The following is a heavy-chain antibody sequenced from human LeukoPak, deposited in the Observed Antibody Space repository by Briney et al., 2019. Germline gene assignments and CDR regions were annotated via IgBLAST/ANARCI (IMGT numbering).Heavy chain of an antibody. CDR2: IYHSGST. Sequence: SETLSLTCTVSGYSISSGYYWGWIRQPPGKGLEWIGSIYHSGSTYYNPSLKSRVTISVDTSKNQFSLKLSSVTAADTAVYYCAGSGTRWYSSGWLRTFDYWGQGTLVTVSS. J-gene: IGHJ4*02. D-gene: IGHD6-19*01. CDR1: GYSISSGYY. V-gene: IGHV4-38-2*02. CDR3: AGSGTRWYSSGWLRTFDY.